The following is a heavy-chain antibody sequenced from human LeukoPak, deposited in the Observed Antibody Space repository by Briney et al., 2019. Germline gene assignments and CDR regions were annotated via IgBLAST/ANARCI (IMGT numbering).Heavy chain of an antibody. D-gene: IGHD4-11*01. CDR1: GYTFTCYY. CDR2: INPNSGGA. CDR3: ARNKAVTTFSIGVYYMDV. J-gene: IGHJ6*03. V-gene: IGHV1-2*02. Sequence: GASVKVSCKASGYTFTCYYMHWVRQAPGQGLEWMGWINPNSGGANYAQKFQGRVTMTRDTSISTAYMELSRLRSDDTAVYYCARNKAVTTFSIGVYYMDVWGKGTTVTVSS.